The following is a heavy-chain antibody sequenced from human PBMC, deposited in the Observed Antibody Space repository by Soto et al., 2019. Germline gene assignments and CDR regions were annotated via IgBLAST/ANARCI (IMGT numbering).Heavy chain of an antibody. CDR1: GGSISSYY. D-gene: IGHD5-12*01. CDR3: ARTDIVATISAFDI. V-gene: IGHV4-59*08. CDR2: IYYSGST. Sequence: PSETLSLTCTVSGGSISSYYWSWIRQPPGKGLEWIGYIYYSGSTNYNPSLKSRVTISVDTSKNQFSLKLSSVTAADTAVYYCARTDIVATISAFDIWGQGTMLTVSS. J-gene: IGHJ3*02.